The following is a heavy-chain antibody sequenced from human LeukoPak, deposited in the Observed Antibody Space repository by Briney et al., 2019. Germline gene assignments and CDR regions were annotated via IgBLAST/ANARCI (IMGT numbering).Heavy chain of an antibody. CDR3: AKGNFWSGQRAFDI. J-gene: IGHJ3*02. Sequence: GGSLRLSCAASGFTFSSYSMNWVRQAPGKGLEWVSGITTTSDTIYYADSVRDRFTISRDNSKNALDLQMNSLGAEDTAIYYCAKGNFWSGQRAFDIWGQGTMVTVSS. D-gene: IGHD3-3*01. CDR1: GFTFSSYS. V-gene: IGHV3-23*01. CDR2: ITTTSDTI.